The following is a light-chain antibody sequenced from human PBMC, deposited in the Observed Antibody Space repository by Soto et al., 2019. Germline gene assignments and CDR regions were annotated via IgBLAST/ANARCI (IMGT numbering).Light chain of an antibody. V-gene: IGKV1-39*01. CDR2: AAS. CDR1: QSISSY. J-gene: IGKJ1*01. Sequence: DIQMTQSPSSLSASVGDRVTITCRASQSISSYLNWYQQKPGKAPKLLIYAASSLQSGVPSRFSGSGSGTDFTLTISSLQPEDVAVYYCQQYYSTPQWTFGQGTKVEIK. CDR3: QQYYSTPQWT.